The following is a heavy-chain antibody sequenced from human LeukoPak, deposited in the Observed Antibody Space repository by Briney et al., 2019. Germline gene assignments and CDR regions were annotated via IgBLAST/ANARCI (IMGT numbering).Heavy chain of an antibody. CDR1: GGSISSSSYY. J-gene: IGHJ4*02. Sequence: SETLSLTCTVSGGSISSSSYYWGWIRQPPGKGLEWIGSIYYSGSTYYNPSLKSRVTISVDTSKNQFSLKLSSVTAADTAVYYCARLRITMIVVVPQGIDYWGQGTLVTVSS. V-gene: IGHV4-39*07. CDR2: IYYSGST. D-gene: IGHD3-22*01. CDR3: ARLRITMIVVVPQGIDY.